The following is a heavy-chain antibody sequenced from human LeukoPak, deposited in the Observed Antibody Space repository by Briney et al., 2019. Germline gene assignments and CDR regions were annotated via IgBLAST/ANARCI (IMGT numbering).Heavy chain of an antibody. J-gene: IGHJ4*02. CDR1: GFTFSGYW. CDR2: IRRDDSEK. CDR3: ATDRKVGTWDPRFNY. D-gene: IGHD4-23*01. V-gene: IGHV3-7*01. Sequence: GGSLRLSCSASGFTFSGYWMMWVRQAPGKGLEWVGNIRRDDSEKNYVDSVKGRFTISRDNAKLSLYLQMNSLRAEDTAVYYCATDRKVGTWDPRFNYWGQGTLVTVSS.